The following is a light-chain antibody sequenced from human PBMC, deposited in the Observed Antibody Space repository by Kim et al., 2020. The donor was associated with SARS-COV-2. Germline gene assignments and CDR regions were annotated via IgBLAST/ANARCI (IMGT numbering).Light chain of an antibody. CDR3: QVWDNSSDHVV. J-gene: IGLJ2*01. Sequence: APGKTAKITCGGDTIDSKSVYWYQQKPGQAPVLVIYYDTDRPSGIPERFSGSNSGNTATLTITRVEAGDEADYYCQVWDNSSDHVVFGGGTKLTVL. V-gene: IGLV3-21*04. CDR2: YDT. CDR1: TIDSKS.